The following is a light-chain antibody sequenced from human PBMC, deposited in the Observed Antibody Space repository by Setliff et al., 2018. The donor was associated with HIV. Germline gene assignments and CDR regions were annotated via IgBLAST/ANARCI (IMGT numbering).Light chain of an antibody. J-gene: IGLJ1*01. CDR2: SND. V-gene: IGLV1-44*01. CDR1: SSNIGSNT. Sequence: QSALTQTPSASGTPGQRVSISCSGGSSNIGSNTVNWCRQIAGAAPKLLIYSNDQRPSGVPDRFSGSKSGTSASLAIRGLQSEDEADYYCATWDDSLNARVFGTGTKVTVL. CDR3: ATWDDSLNARV.